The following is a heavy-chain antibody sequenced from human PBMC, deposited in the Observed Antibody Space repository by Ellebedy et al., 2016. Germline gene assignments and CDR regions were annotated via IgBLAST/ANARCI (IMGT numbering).Heavy chain of an antibody. CDR2: IYPGDSDT. CDR3: ARVGNCTSTSCYFTAHNNWFDP. V-gene: IGHV5-51*01. D-gene: IGHD2-2*01. CDR1: GYSFTSYW. J-gene: IGHJ5*02. Sequence: GESLKISCRGSGYSFTSYWIGWVRQMPGKGLEWMGIIYPGDSDTRYSPSFQGQVTISADKSISTAYLQWSSLKASDTAMYYCARVGNCTSTSCYFTAHNNWFDPWGQGTLVTVSS.